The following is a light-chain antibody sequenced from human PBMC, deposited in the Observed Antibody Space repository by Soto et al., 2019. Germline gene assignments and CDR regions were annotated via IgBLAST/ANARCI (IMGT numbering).Light chain of an antibody. CDR1: QSISNDY. Sequence: EIVLTQSPGTLSLSPGERATLSYRASQSISNDYLAWYQQKPGQAPRLLLHGASSRAIGIPDRFSGGGSGTDFTLTISRLEPEDFAVYFCQHYGISVPITFGPGTKVDIK. CDR2: GAS. V-gene: IGKV3-20*01. CDR3: QHYGISVPIT. J-gene: IGKJ3*01.